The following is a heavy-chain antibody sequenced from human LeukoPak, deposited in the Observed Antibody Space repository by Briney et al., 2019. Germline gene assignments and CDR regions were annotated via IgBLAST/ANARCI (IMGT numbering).Heavy chain of an antibody. CDR2: IYYSGST. CDR1: GGSISSSSYY. V-gene: IGHV4-31*03. D-gene: IGHD1-26*01. Sequence: SETLSLTCTVSGGSISSSSYYWGWIRQPPGKGLEWIGYIYYSGSTYYNPSLKSRVTISVDTSKNQFSLKLSSVTAADTAVYYCASDYRDDAFDIWGQGTMVTVSS. J-gene: IGHJ3*02. CDR3: ASDYRDDAFDI.